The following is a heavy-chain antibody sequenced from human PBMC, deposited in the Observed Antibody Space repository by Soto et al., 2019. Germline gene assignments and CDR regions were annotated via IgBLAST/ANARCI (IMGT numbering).Heavy chain of an antibody. J-gene: IGHJ4*02. CDR1: TYSFTRYW. Sequence: PGESLKISCEGSTYSFTRYWIAWVRQMPGKGLEWMGMVYPGDSDTRYSPSFQGQVTISADKSISTAYLQWSSLKASDTAMYYFAGEPFYYDSRGVDYWGQGPLVPVSS. CDR3: AGEPFYYDSRGVDY. D-gene: IGHD3-22*01. CDR2: VYPGDSDT. V-gene: IGHV5-51*01.